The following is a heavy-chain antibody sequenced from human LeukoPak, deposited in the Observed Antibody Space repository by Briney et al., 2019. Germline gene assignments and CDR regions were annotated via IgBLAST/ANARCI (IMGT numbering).Heavy chain of an antibody. J-gene: IGHJ3*02. CDR2: IYHSGST. D-gene: IGHD3-22*01. V-gene: IGHV4-38-2*01. CDR3: ARIIPYDSSLFDI. CDR1: GYSISSGYY. Sequence: SETLSLTCAVSGYSISSGYYWGWIRQPPGKGLEWIGSIYHSGSTYYNPSLKSRVTISVDTSKNQFSLKLSSVTAADTAVYYCARIIPYDSSLFDIWGQGTWSPSLQ.